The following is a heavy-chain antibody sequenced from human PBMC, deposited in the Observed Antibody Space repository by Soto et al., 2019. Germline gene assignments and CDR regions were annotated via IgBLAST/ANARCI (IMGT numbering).Heavy chain of an antibody. Sequence: EVQLVESGGGLVKPGGSLRLSCAASGFTFSSYSMNWVRQAPGKGLEWVSSINYKSHIDYADSVKGRFTISRDNAKNSLHLQMNSLRAEDTAVYFCARDLIYAGYYYYMDVWGIGTTVTVSS. D-gene: IGHD3-10*01. CDR1: GFTFSSYS. CDR3: ARDLIYAGYYYYMDV. CDR2: INYKSHI. J-gene: IGHJ6*03. V-gene: IGHV3-21*01.